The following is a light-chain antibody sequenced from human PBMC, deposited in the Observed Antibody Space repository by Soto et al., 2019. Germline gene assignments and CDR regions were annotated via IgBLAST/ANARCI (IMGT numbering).Light chain of an antibody. Sequence: EIVLTQSPGTLSLSPGERATLSCRASQSVSSSYLAWYQQKPGQAPRLLIYGASSRVTGITDRFSGSGSGTDFTLTISRLEPEDFAVYYCQQYGSSPRKFGQGTKVEIK. V-gene: IGKV3-20*01. J-gene: IGKJ1*01. CDR1: QSVSSSY. CDR2: GAS. CDR3: QQYGSSPRK.